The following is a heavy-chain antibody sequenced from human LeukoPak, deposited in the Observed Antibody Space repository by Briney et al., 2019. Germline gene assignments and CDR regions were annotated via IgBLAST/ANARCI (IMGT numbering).Heavy chain of an antibody. CDR3: ARLKKGGGSYLDY. CDR2: IYYSGST. CDR1: GGSISSNSYY. V-gene: IGHV4-39*01. D-gene: IGHD1-26*01. J-gene: IGHJ4*02. Sequence: SETLSLTCAVSGGSISSNSYYWGWIRQPPGKGLEWIGSIYYSGSTYYNPSLKSRVTISVDTSKNQFSLKLSSVTAADTAVYYCARLKKGGGSYLDYWGQGTLVTVSS.